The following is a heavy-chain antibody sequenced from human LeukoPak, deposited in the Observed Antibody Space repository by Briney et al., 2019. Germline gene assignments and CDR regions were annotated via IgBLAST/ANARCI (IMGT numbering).Heavy chain of an antibody. CDR1: GGSFSGYY. CDR3: ARRPPTTGTDWFDP. CDR2: INHSGST. D-gene: IGHD1-1*01. J-gene: IGHJ5*02. Sequence: PSETLSLTCAVYGGSFSGYYWSWIRQPPGKGLEWIGEINHSGSTNYNPSLESRVTISVDTSNNQFSLKVSSVTDTDTAVYYCARRPPTTGTDWFDPWGQGFLVTVSS. V-gene: IGHV4-34*01.